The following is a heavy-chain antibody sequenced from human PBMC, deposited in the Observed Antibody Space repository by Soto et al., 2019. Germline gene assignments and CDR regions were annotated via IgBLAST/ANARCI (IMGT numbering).Heavy chain of an antibody. V-gene: IGHV3-9*01. J-gene: IGHJ6*03. D-gene: IGHD3-9*01. CDR2: ISWNSGSI. CDR1: GFTFDDYA. Sequence: GGSLRLSCAASGFTFDDYAMHWVRQAPGKGLEWVSGISWNSGSIGYADSVKGRFTISRDNAKNSLYLQMNSLRAEDTALYYCAKGHVLRYSDYYYYYMDVWGKGTTVTVSS. CDR3: AKGHVLRYSDYYYYYMDV.